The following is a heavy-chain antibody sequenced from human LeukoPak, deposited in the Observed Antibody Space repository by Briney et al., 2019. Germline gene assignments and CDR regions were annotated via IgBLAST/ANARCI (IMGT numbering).Heavy chain of an antibody. CDR3: ARINRQQLVLDY. CDR2: IYHSGST. Sequence: PSETLSLTCAVSGYSISSGYYWGWIRQPPGKGLEWIGSIYHSGSTYYNPSLKSRVTISVDTSKNQCSLKLSSVTAADTAVYYCARINRQQLVLDYWGQGTLVTVSS. V-gene: IGHV4-38-2*01. J-gene: IGHJ4*02. CDR1: GYSISSGYY. D-gene: IGHD6-13*01.